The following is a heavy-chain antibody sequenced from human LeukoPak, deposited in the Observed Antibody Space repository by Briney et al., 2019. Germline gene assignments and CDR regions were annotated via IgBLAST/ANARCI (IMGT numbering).Heavy chain of an antibody. CDR3: ARGPSGYSSD. D-gene: IGHD6-19*01. CDR2: INNDGGST. Sequence: GRSLRLSCAASGFTFSTYWMHWVRQAPREGLVWVSRINNDGGSTRYADSVKGRFTISRDNAKNTLYLLMNSLRAEDTAVYYCARGPSGYSSDWGQGTLVTVSS. V-gene: IGHV3-74*01. J-gene: IGHJ4*02. CDR1: GFTFSTYW.